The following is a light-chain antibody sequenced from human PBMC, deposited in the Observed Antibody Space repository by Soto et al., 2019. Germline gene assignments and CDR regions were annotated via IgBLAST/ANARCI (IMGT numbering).Light chain of an antibody. CDR3: QQYGSSVT. J-gene: IGKJ5*01. CDR2: DAS. CDR1: QSVSSSY. Sequence: ENVLTQSPGTLSLSPGERATLSCRASQSVSSSYLAWYQQKPGQAPRLLIYDASSRATGIPDRFSGSCSGTDFTLTISRLEPEDFAVYYCQQYGSSVTFGQGTRLEIK. V-gene: IGKV3-20*01.